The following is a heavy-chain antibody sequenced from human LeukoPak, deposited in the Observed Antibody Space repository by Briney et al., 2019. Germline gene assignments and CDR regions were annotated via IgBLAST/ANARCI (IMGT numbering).Heavy chain of an antibody. D-gene: IGHD4-17*01. CDR1: GGSVSSTTYY. V-gene: IGHV4-39*01. J-gene: IGHJ4*02. CDR3: TRSHGVY. Sequence: KSSETLSLTCTVSGGSVSSTTYYWGWIRQPPGKGLEWIGIVSYSGSTYYSPSLESRVTIYVDRSKNQFSLRLTSVTAADTAVYYCTRSHGVYWGQGTLVNVSS. CDR2: VSYSGST.